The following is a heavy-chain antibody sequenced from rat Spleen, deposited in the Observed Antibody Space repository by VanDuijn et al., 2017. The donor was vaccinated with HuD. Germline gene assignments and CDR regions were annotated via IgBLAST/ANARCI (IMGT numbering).Heavy chain of an antibody. J-gene: IGHJ1*01. CDR1: GLSLTSNS. D-gene: IGHD4-4*01. Sequence: QVQLKESGPGLVQPSQTLSLTCTVSGLSLTSNSVSWIRQPPGKGLEWMGVIWSNGDTHYNSVIKSRLNISRDTSKDQVFLKENSLKIDDTGTYYCVREIRGCYFDFWGPGTMVTVSS. CDR3: VREIRGCYFDF. V-gene: IGHV2-47*01. CDR2: IWSNGDT.